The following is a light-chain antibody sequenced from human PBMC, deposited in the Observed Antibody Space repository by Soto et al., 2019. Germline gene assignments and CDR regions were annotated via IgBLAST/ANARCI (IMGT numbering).Light chain of an antibody. Sequence: DIVMTQTPLSSPVTLGQPASISCRSSQSLVHSDGNTYLSWLQQRPGQPPRLLIYKISSRFSGVPDRFRCSGAGTDFTLRISSVQPEDVGVYYCMQSTQFPYTFGQGPKLEIK. V-gene: IGKV2-24*01. CDR1: QSLVHSDGNTY. CDR3: MQSTQFPYT. CDR2: KIS. J-gene: IGKJ2*01.